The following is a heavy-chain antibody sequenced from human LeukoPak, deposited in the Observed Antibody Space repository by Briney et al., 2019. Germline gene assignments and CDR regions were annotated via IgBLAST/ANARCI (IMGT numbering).Heavy chain of an antibody. V-gene: IGHV3-66*01. Sequence: GGSLRLSCAASGFTVSSNYMSWVRQALGKGLEWVSDIYSGGSTYYADSVKGRFTIPRDNSKNTLYLQMNSLRAEDTAVYYSARDSSVVPFDYWGQGTRVTVSS. CDR3: ARDSSVVPFDY. CDR1: GFTVSSNY. J-gene: IGHJ4*02. D-gene: IGHD2-2*01. CDR2: IYSGGST.